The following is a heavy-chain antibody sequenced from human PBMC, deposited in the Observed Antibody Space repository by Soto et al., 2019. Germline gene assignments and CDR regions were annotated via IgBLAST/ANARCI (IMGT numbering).Heavy chain of an antibody. Sequence: SETLSLTCTVSGGSISSDYWSWIRQPPGKGLEWIGYIYYSGSANYNPSLKSRVTISVDTSKNQFSLKLSSVTAADTAVYYCARGEAGVTDLYYYYYYMDVWGKGTTVTVSS. J-gene: IGHJ6*03. V-gene: IGHV4-59*01. CDR2: IYYSGSA. CDR3: ARGEAGVTDLYYYYYYMDV. D-gene: IGHD1-26*01. CDR1: GGSISSDY.